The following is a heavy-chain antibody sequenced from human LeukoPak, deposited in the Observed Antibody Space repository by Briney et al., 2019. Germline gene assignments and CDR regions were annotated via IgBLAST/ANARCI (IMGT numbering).Heavy chain of an antibody. CDR2: INTGGGNT. J-gene: IGHJ3*02. D-gene: IGHD5-24*01. CDR1: GYTFTNYY. V-gene: IGHV1-46*01. CDR3: ARIRDGYNDAYDI. Sequence: ASVKVSCKASGYTFTNYYIHWVRQAPGQGLEWMGLINTGGGNTNYAQNFQGRVTMTRNPSASTVYMELSSLRSEDTAIYYCARIRDGYNDAYDIWGQGTVVTVPS.